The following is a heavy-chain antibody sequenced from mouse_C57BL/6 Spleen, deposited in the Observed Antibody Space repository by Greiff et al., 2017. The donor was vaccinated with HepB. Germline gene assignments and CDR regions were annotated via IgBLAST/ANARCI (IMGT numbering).Heavy chain of an antibody. J-gene: IGHJ2*01. CDR1: GYTFTSYW. CDR2: IDPSDSYT. CDR3: ARNYYFYYFEY. V-gene: IGHV1-50*01. Sequence: QVQLQQPGAELVKPGASVKLSCKASGYTFTSYWMQWVKQRPGQGLEWIGEIDPSDSYTNYNQKFKGKATLTVDTSSSTAYMQLSSLTSEDSAVYYCARNYYFYYFEYWGQGTTLTVSS. D-gene: IGHD1-1*01.